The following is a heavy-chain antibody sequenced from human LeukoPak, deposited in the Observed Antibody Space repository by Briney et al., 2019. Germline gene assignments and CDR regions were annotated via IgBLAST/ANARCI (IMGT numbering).Heavy chain of an antibody. CDR1: GFTFSDYY. D-gene: IGHD3-16*01. J-gene: IGHJ6*03. CDR3: ARRGANYYYYYMDV. V-gene: IGHV3-11*01. Sequence: GGSLRLSCAASGFTFSDYYMRWIRQAPGKGLEWVSNISSSGSTIYYADSVKGRFTISRDNAKNSLYLQMNSLRAEDTAVYYCARRGANYYYYYMDVWGKGTTVTVSS. CDR2: ISSSGSTI.